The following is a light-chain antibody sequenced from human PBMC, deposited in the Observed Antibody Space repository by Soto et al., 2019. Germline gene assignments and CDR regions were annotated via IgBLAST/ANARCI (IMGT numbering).Light chain of an antibody. CDR3: QSYDSSRAV. Sequence: NFMLTQPHSVSESPGKTVTISCTRSSGSIASNYVQWYQQRPGSAPTTVIYEDNQRPSGVADRFSGSIDSSSNSASLTISGLKTEDEADYYCQSYDSSRAVFGGGTQLTVL. J-gene: IGLJ7*01. CDR2: EDN. V-gene: IGLV6-57*04. CDR1: SGSIASNY.